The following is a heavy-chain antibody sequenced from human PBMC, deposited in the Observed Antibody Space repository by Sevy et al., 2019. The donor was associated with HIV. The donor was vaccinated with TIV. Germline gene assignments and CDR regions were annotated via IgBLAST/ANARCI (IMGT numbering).Heavy chain of an antibody. D-gene: IGHD2-15*01. CDR1: GGSFSGYY. J-gene: IGHJ6*02. CDR3: ARGKVVVAATGDYYYYGMDV. CDR2: INHSGST. Sequence: SETLSLTCAVYGGSFSGYYWSWIRQPPGKGLEWIGEINHSGSTNYNPSLKSRVTISVDTSKNQFSLKLSSVTAADTAVYYCARGKVVVAATGDYYYYGMDVWGQGTTVTVSS. V-gene: IGHV4-34*01.